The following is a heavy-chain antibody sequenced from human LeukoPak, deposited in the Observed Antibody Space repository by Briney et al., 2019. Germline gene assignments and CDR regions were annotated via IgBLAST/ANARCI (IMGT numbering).Heavy chain of an antibody. J-gene: IGHJ4*02. CDR3: ARVSLIYGSGSYYQSPLAY. CDR2: MNPNSGNT. Sequence: ASVKVSCKASGYTFTSYDINWVRQATGQGLEWMGWMNPNSGNTGYAQKFQGRVTMTRNTSISTAYMELSRLRSDDTAVYYCARVSLIYGSGSYYQSPLAYWGQGTLVTVSS. CDR1: GYTFTSYD. V-gene: IGHV1-8*01. D-gene: IGHD3-10*01.